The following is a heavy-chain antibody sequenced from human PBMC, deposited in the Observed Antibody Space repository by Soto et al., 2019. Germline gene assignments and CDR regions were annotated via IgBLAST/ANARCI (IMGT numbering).Heavy chain of an antibody. V-gene: IGHV1-18*01. CDR1: GYTFTSYG. J-gene: IGHJ4*02. D-gene: IGHD2-15*01. Sequence: ASVKVSCKASGYTFTSYGISWVRQAPGQGLEWMGWISAYNGNTNYAQKLQGRVTMTTDTSTSTAYMELRSLRSDDTAVYYCARVYCSGGSCKSAGYWGQGTLVTVSS. CDR2: ISAYNGNT. CDR3: ARVYCSGGSCKSAGY.